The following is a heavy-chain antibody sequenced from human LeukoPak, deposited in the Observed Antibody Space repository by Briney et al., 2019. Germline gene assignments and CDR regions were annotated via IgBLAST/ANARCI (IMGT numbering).Heavy chain of an antibody. CDR2: IIPILGIA. CDR3: ARVLGYCSGGSCYAFDY. CDR1: GGTFSSYT. V-gene: IGHV1-69*02. Sequence: SVKVSCKASGGTFSSYTIRWVRQAPGQGLEWMGRIIPILGIANYAQKFQGRVTITADKSTSTAYMELSSLRSEDTAVYYCARVLGYCSGGSCYAFDYWGQGTLVTVSS. J-gene: IGHJ4*02. D-gene: IGHD2-15*01.